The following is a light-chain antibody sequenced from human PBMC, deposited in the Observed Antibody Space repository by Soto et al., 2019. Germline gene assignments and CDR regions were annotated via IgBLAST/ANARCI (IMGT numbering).Light chain of an antibody. CDR2: GAS. V-gene: IGKV3-15*01. CDR1: QSVSSN. Sequence: EIVMTQSPATLSVSPGERATLSCRASQSVSSNLAWYQQKPGQAPRLLICGASTRATGIPARFSGSGSGTEFTINISSLQSEDFAVYYCQQYNNWPYTFGQGTKLEIK. J-gene: IGKJ2*01. CDR3: QQYNNWPYT.